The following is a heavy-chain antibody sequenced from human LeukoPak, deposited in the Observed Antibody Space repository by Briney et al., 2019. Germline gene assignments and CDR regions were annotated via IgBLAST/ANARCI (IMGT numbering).Heavy chain of an antibody. CDR2: ISGNGGST. Sequence: VGSLTLSRSASGFTFSNYGMHWVRQAPGKGLEYVSAISGNGGSTHYADSVKGRFTISRDNSKNTLYLQMSSLRAEDTAVYYCVKEHCSSTSCFYFDYWGQAGMAAVSS. V-gene: IGHV3-64D*06. CDR3: VKEHCSSTSCFYFDY. CDR1: GFTFSNYG. D-gene: IGHD2-2*01. J-gene: IGHJ4*02.